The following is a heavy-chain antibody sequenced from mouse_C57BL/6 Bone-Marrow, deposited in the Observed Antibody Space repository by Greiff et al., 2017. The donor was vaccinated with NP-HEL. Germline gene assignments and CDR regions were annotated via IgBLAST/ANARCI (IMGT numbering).Heavy chain of an antibody. J-gene: IGHJ2*01. CDR2: ISNGGGST. CDR1: GFTFSDYY. D-gene: IGHD1-1*01. Sequence: EVQLVESGGGLVQPGGSLKLSCAASGFTFSDYYMYWVRQTPEKRLEWVAYISNGGGSTYYPDTVKGRFTISRDNAKNTLYLQMSRLKSEDTAMYYCARQKLRSYYCDYWGQGTTLTVSS. V-gene: IGHV5-12*01. CDR3: ARQKLRSYYCDY.